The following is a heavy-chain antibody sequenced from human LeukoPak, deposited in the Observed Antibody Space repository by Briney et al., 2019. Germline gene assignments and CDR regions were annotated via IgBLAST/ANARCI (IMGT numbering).Heavy chain of an antibody. CDR2: IYSGGDA. Sequence: GGSLRLSRAASGFTVSSNYMSWVRQAPGKGLEWVSVIYSGGDAYSADSVKGRFTISRHNSKNTLYLQMNSLRAEDTAVYYCAGGSRRDGYDYWGQGTLVTVSS. J-gene: IGHJ4*02. CDR1: GFTVSSNY. CDR3: AGGSRRDGYDY. D-gene: IGHD5-24*01. V-gene: IGHV3-53*04.